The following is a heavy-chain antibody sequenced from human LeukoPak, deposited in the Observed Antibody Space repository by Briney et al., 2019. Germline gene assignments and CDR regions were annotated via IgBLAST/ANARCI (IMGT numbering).Heavy chain of an antibody. Sequence: GGSLRLSCAASGFTFSNAWMSWVRQAPGKGLEWVSAISGSGGSTYYADSVKGRFTISRDNSKNTLYLQMNSLRAEDTAVYYCAKASREVVYYYYYYMDVWGKGTTVTVSS. D-gene: IGHD2-15*01. CDR1: GFTFSNAW. J-gene: IGHJ6*03. V-gene: IGHV3-23*01. CDR3: AKASREVVYYYYYYMDV. CDR2: ISGSGGST.